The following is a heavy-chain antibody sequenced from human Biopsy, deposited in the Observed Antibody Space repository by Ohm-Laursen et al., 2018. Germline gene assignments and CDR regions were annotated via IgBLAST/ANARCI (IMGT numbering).Heavy chain of an antibody. CDR1: GYSFTTYD. D-gene: IGHD6-6*01. V-gene: IGHV1-8*01. J-gene: IGHJ5*02. CDR3: ARGSPRRVSIFEASIYWFDT. CDR2: MIPNSGKT. Sequence: GALVKVSCKASGYSFTTYDVNWVRQARGQGLEWMGWMIPNSGKTGYAQRFQGRVTLTMNTSIGTAYMELSGLRSEDTAVYYCARGSPRRVSIFEASIYWFDTWGQGTLVTVSS.